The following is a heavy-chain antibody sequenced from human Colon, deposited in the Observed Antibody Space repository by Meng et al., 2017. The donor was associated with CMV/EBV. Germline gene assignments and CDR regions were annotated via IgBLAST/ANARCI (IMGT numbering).Heavy chain of an antibody. CDR1: GGSISSSNYH. CDR3: AREGAVATIKSAHDY. J-gene: IGHJ4*02. D-gene: IGHD5-24*01. Sequence: SETLSLTCTVSGGSISSSNYHWGWIRQSPGKGLEWIGSISYTGSTYYNPSLQSRLTISVDRTNNQFSLKLTSVTAADTAVYYCAREGAVATIKSAHDYWGQGTLVTVSS. CDR2: ISYTGST. V-gene: IGHV4-39*07.